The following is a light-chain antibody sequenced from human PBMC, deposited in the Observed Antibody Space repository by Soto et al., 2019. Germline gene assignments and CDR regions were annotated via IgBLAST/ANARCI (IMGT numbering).Light chain of an antibody. Sequence: DIQMTQSPSTLSASLGDRVTITCRASQSISTWLAWYQQKPGKAPKLLVYKASSLESGVPSRFSGSRSGTEFTLTISSLQPDDFANYYCQQYNCCSPSPLGGGTKVDIK. J-gene: IGKJ4*01. CDR2: KAS. V-gene: IGKV1-5*03. CDR1: QSISTW. CDR3: QQYNCCSPSP.